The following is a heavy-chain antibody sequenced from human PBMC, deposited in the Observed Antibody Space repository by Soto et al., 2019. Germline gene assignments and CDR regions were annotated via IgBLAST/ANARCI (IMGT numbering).Heavy chain of an antibody. CDR1: GYTFTNYG. CDR2: ISAYNGNT. Sequence: QVQLVQSGAEVKKPGASVKVSCKASGYTFTNYGISWVRQAPGQGLEWMGCISAYNGNTNYPKKLQGRVTMTTDTSTSTANMDLRSLRSDDTAVYYCARVDRGYSYDELDYWGQGTLVTVSS. J-gene: IGHJ4*02. V-gene: IGHV1-18*01. CDR3: ARVDRGYSYDELDY. D-gene: IGHD5-18*01.